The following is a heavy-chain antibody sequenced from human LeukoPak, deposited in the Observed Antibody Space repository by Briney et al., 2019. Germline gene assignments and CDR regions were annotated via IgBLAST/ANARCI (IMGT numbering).Heavy chain of an antibody. D-gene: IGHD2/OR15-2a*01. J-gene: IGHJ4*02. Sequence: PGGSLRLSCAASGFTFSSYGMHWVRQAPGKGLEWVAVISYDGSNKYYADSVKGRFTISRDNAKNSLYLQMNSLRAEDTAVYYCARELFMTDILDYWGQGTLVTVSS. V-gene: IGHV3-30*03. CDR1: GFTFSSYG. CDR2: ISYDGSNK. CDR3: ARELFMTDILDY.